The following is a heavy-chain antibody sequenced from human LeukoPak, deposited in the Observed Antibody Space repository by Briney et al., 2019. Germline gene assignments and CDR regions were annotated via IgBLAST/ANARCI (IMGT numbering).Heavy chain of an antibody. D-gene: IGHD3-10*01. CDR3: AREPYYPSSYYYYMDV. CDR2: IYSGGST. V-gene: IGHV3-53*01. Sequence: PGGSLRLSCAASGFTVSSNYMSWVRQAPGKGLEWVSVIYSGGSTYYADSVKGRFTISRDNSKNTLYLQMNSLRAEDTAVYYSAREPYYPSSYYYYMDVWGKGTTVTVSS. J-gene: IGHJ6*03. CDR1: GFTVSSNY.